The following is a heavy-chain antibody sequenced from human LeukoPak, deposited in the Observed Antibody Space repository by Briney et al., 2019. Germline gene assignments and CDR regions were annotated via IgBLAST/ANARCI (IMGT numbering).Heavy chain of an antibody. D-gene: IGHD2-15*01. CDR1: GGSISNYY. Sequence: SETLSLTCAVSGGSISNYYWSWIRQPAGKGLEWIGRKYARGSSNYNPPVQSRVTMSVDTSKNQFSLKLRSVTAADTAVYYCARGRYCSADICTGGDSFDIWGQGTMVSVSP. V-gene: IGHV4-4*07. J-gene: IGHJ3*02. CDR2: KYARGSS. CDR3: ARGRYCSADICTGGDSFDI.